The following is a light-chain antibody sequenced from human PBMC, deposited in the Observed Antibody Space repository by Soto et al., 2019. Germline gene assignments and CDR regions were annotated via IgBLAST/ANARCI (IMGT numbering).Light chain of an antibody. CDR2: EVS. J-gene: IGLJ1*01. V-gene: IGLV2-8*01. Sequence: QSALTQPPSASGSPGQSVTISGTETSSDVGGYTYGSWYQEHPGKAPKLMIFEVSKRPSGVPHRFSRSKSANTVSLTVSVLKADAAAHYYFNSYAGSNNFSVSATGTKVTVL. CDR3: NSYAGSNNFSV. CDR1: SSDVGGYTY.